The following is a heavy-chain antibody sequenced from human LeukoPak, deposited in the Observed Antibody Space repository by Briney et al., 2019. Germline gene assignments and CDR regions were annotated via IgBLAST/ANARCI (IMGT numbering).Heavy chain of an antibody. CDR2: IHHSGSS. Sequence: PSETLSLTCAVYGGSLSGYYWSWIRQPPGKGLEWMGGIHHSGSSNYNPSLKSLVTISVATSKNQFSLKLSSVTAADTAVYDCARSVVVARYYYYGMDVWGQGTTVTVSS. CDR3: ARSVVVARYYYYGMDV. D-gene: IGHD2-21*01. J-gene: IGHJ6*02. V-gene: IGHV4-34*01. CDR1: GGSLSGYY.